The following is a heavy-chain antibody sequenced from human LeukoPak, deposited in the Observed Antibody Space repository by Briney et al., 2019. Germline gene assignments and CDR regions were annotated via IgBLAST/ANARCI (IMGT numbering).Heavy chain of an antibody. CDR1: GFXFSSFG. CDR3: AKVIRGGYGMDV. CDR2: ISDSSSIT. V-gene: IGHV3-48*02. Sequence: GGSLRLSCAASGFXFSSFGINWVRQAPGKGREWVSYISDSSSITYYADSVKGRFTISRDNAKNSLSLQLNSLRDEDTAVYFCAKVIRGGYGMDVWGQGTTVTVSS. J-gene: IGHJ6*02. D-gene: IGHD3-10*01.